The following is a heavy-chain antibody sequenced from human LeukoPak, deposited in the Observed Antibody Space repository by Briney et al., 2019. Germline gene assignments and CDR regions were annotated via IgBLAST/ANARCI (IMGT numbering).Heavy chain of an antibody. V-gene: IGHV3-30*04. Sequence: PGRSLRLSCAASGFTFSSYAMHWVRQAPGKGLEWVEVIPYDGSNKYYADSVKGRFTISRDNSKNTLYLQMNSLRAEDTAMYYCARDIAVAGFDYWGQGTLVTVSS. CDR1: GFTFSSYA. CDR2: IPYDGSNK. CDR3: ARDIAVAGFDY. J-gene: IGHJ4*02. D-gene: IGHD6-19*01.